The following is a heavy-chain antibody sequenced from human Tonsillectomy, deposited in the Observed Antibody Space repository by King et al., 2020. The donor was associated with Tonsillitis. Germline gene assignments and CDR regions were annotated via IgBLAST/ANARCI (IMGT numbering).Heavy chain of an antibody. D-gene: IGHD3-10*01. CDR2: IIPMFDTP. Sequence: VQLVESGAEVKKPGSSVKVSCKASGGTFSSYAISWVRQAPGQGLEWMGGIIPMFDTPSYAQKFQGRVTITADESTSTAYMALSSLRSEDTALYYCARDNGFGSGTYYITGYWGQGTLVTVSS. CDR3: ARDNGFGSGTYYITGY. J-gene: IGHJ4*02. CDR1: GGTFSSYA. V-gene: IGHV1-69*01.